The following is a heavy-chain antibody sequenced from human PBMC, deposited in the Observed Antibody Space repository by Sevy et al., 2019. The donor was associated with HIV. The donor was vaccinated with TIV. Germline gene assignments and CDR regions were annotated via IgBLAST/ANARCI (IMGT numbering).Heavy chain of an antibody. D-gene: IGHD2-15*01. CDR2: ISPHNGDT. CDR3: ARAYCSGGSCYSLAY. Sequence: ASVKVSCKASGYSFTTYRITWLRQAPGQGLAWMGWISPHNGDTNYVQNLQGRVTMITDTSTSKAYMELRGLRSDDTAVYYCARAYCSGGSCYSLAYWGQGTRVTVSS. J-gene: IGHJ4*02. CDR1: GYSFTTYR. V-gene: IGHV1-18*01.